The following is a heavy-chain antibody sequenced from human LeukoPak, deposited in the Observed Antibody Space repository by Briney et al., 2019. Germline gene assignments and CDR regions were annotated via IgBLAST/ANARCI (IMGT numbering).Heavy chain of an antibody. Sequence: ASVKVSCKASGYTFTSYDINWVRQATGQGLEWMGIINPSGGSTSYAQKFQGRVTMTRDTSTSTVYMELSSLRSEDTAVYYCAKDRSRSKTYYYDSSGLTPFDYWGQGTLVTVSS. V-gene: IGHV1-46*01. CDR2: INPSGGST. CDR1: GYTFTSYD. D-gene: IGHD3-22*01. J-gene: IGHJ4*02. CDR3: AKDRSRSKTYYYDSSGLTPFDY.